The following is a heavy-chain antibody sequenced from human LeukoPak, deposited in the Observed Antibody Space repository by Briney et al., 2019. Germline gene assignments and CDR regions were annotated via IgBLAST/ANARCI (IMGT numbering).Heavy chain of an antibody. CDR1: GYTFTGYY. J-gene: IGHJ6*03. V-gene: IGHV1-2*02. CDR3: ARAGELGELSSNYYYYYMDV. CDR2: INPNSGGT. Sequence: ASLKVSCKASGYTFTGYYMHWVRQAPGQGLEWMGWINPNSGGTNYAQKFQGRVTMTRDTSISTAYMELSRLRSDDTAVYYCARAGELGELSSNYYYYYMDVWGKGTTVTVSS. D-gene: IGHD3-16*02.